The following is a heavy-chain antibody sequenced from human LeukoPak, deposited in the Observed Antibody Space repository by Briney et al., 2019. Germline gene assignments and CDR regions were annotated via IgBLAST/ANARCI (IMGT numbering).Heavy chain of an antibody. CDR3: ARVYYYDSSGYSQYYFDY. J-gene: IGHJ4*02. CDR1: GFTLSSYS. D-gene: IGHD3-22*01. Sequence: GGSLRLSCAASGFTLSSYSMNWVRQAPGKGLEWVSSISSSSSYIYYADSVKGRFTISRDNAKNSLYLQMNSLRAEDTAVYYCARVYYYDSSGYSQYYFDYWGQGTLVTVSS. CDR2: ISSSSSYI. V-gene: IGHV3-21*01.